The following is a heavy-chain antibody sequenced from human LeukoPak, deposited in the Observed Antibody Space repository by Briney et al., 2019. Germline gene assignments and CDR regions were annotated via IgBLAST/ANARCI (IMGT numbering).Heavy chain of an antibody. CDR2: MHYSGST. CDR3: ARGGPAGSAFDI. Sequence: SETLSLTCSVSGGSITKNGYYWGWIRQSPETGLEWIGSMHYSGSTYYNPSLNSRVTISVDTSKNQFSLKLTSVTAADTAVYYCARGGPAGSAFDIWGQGTMVTVSS. D-gene: IGHD2-2*01. CDR1: GGSITKNGYY. V-gene: IGHV4-39*07. J-gene: IGHJ3*02.